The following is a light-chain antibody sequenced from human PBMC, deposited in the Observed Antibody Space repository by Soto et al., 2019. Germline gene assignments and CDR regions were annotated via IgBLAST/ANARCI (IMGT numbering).Light chain of an antibody. V-gene: IGKV1-16*01. CDR2: SAS. Sequence: DIQMTQSPSSLSASVGDRVTITCRASQGISTYLGWYQQKPGKVPKSLIYSASSLQSGVPSRFRASGSGTEFTLTISDMQTDDFATYYCQQYYRSPWMFGQGTKVEIK. CDR3: QQYYRSPWM. J-gene: IGKJ1*01. CDR1: QGISTY.